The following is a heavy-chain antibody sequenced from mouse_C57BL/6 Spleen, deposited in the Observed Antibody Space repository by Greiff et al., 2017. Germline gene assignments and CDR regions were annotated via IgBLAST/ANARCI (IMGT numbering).Heavy chain of an antibody. CDR1: GYAFTNYL. V-gene: IGHV1-54*01. CDR2: INPGSGGT. D-gene: IGHD1-1*01. J-gene: IGHJ2*01. Sequence: VQLQQSGAELVRPGTSVKVSCKASGYAFTNYLIEWVKQRPGQGLEWIGVINPGSGGTNYNEKFKGKATLTADKSSSTAYMQLSSLTSEDSAVYFCARDYYGHYFDYWGQGTTLTVSS. CDR3: ARDYYGHYFDY.